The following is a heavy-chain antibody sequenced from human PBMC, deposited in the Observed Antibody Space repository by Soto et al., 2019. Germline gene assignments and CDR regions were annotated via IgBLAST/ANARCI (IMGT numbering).Heavy chain of an antibody. CDR1: GFTFNTYG. V-gene: IGHV3-30*18. J-gene: IGHJ4*02. Sequence: QVQLVESGGGVVQPGESLRLSCAASGFTFNTYGMHWVRQAPGKGLEWVAVISKDGDIKFYADSMKGRFTISRDNSKNTLYLQVNSLRLEDTAVYYCTNWNYPQSDWGQGTRVTVSS. CDR2: ISKDGDIK. CDR3: TNWNYPQSD. D-gene: IGHD1-7*01.